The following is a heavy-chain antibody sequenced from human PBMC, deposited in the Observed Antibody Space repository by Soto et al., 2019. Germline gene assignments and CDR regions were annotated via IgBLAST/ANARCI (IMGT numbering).Heavy chain of an antibody. Sequence: QVQLQESGPGLVKPSGTLSLTCAVSGGSISSSNWWSWVRQPPGKGLEWIGEIYISGSTNYNPSLKVRVTISVDKSKNQFSLKLSSVTAADTAVYYCARGERSSWYSYYYYGMDVWGQGTTVTVSS. J-gene: IGHJ6*02. V-gene: IGHV4-4*02. CDR1: GGSISSSNW. CDR2: IYISGST. D-gene: IGHD6-13*01. CDR3: ARGERSSWYSYYYYGMDV.